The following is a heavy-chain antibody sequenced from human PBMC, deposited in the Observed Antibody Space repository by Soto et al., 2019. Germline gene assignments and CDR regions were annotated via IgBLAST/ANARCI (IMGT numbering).Heavy chain of an antibody. D-gene: IGHD6-6*01. J-gene: IGHJ6*02. Sequence: EVQLLESGGGFVQPGGSLRLSCAASGFTFSSNAMSWVRQAPGKGLEWVTAISGSGYSTYYADSVKGRFTISRDNSKNMLYLQMNSLRAEDTAVYYCAKSSSSSSGYKDYYYYGMDVWGQGTTVTVSS. CDR2: ISGSGYST. CDR1: GFTFSSNA. V-gene: IGHV3-23*01. CDR3: AKSSSSSSGYKDYYYYGMDV.